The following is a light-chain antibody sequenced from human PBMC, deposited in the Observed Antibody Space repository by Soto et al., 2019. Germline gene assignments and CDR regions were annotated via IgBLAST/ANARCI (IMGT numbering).Light chain of an antibody. V-gene: IGKV1-5*03. J-gene: IGKJ1*01. Sequence: DIQMTQSPSTLPASVGDRVTMTFRASQSISSWLAWYQQKPGKAPKLLIYKASSLESGVPSRFSGSGSGTEFTLTISSLQPDDFATYYCQQYNSYSRTFGQGTKVDNK. CDR2: KAS. CDR1: QSISSW. CDR3: QQYNSYSRT.